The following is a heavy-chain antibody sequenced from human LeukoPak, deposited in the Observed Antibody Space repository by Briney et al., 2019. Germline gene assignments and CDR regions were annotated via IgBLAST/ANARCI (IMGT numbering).Heavy chain of an antibody. CDR1: GGSFSGYY. D-gene: IGHD6-19*01. CDR2: INHSGST. V-gene: IGHV4-34*01. CDR3: ARGRGKFSIAVAGTGWFDP. Sequence: SETLSLTCAVYGGSFSGYYWSWIRQPPGKGLEWIGEINHSGSTNYNPSLKSRVTISVDTSKNQFTLKLSPVTAADTAVYYCARGRGKFSIAVAGTGWFDPWGQGTLVTVSS. J-gene: IGHJ5*02.